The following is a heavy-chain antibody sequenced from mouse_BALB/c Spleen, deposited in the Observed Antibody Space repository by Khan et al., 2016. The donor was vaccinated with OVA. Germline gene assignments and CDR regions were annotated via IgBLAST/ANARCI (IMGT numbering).Heavy chain of an antibody. V-gene: IGHV1-18*01. Sequence: DVKLQESGPELVKPGASMKISCKASGYSFTDYTMNWVKQSHGKNLEWIGLINPYNGYTSYNQKFKGKATLPVDKSPSTAYMELLSLTSEDSAVYYCARGNYYGSSSWFAYWGQGTLVTVSA. CDR3: ARGNYYGSSSWFAY. CDR2: INPYNGYT. CDR1: GYSFTDYT. D-gene: IGHD1-1*01. J-gene: IGHJ3*01.